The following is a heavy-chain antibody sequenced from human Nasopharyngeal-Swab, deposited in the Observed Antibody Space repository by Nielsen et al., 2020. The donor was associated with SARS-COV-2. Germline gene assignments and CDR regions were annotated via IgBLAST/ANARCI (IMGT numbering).Heavy chain of an antibody. CDR3: ARRVVAAPYYFDC. CDR2: ITYSGIST. J-gene: IGHJ4*02. D-gene: IGHD3-22*01. Sequence: GESLKIYCAASGFTFSNYAMNWVRQAPGKGLEWVSVITYSGISTYYADSVKGRFTISRDNSKNTLYLQMNNLRAEDTAVYYCARRVVAAPYYFDCWGQGTLVTVSS. V-gene: IGHV3-23*01. CDR1: GFTFSNYA.